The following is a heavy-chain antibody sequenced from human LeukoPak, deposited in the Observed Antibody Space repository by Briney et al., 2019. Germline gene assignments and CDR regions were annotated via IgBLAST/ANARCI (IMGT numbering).Heavy chain of an antibody. CDR2: ISSSGSTI. CDR1: GFTFSSYS. D-gene: IGHD5-24*01. J-gene: IGHJ4*02. CDR3: ARDEGDGYPLGGSY. Sequence: PGGSLRLSCAASGFTFSSYSMNWVRQAPGKGLEWVSYISSSGSTIYYADSVKGRFTISRDNAKNSLYLQMNSLRAEDTAAYYCARDEGDGYPLGGSYWGQGTLVTVSS. V-gene: IGHV3-48*04.